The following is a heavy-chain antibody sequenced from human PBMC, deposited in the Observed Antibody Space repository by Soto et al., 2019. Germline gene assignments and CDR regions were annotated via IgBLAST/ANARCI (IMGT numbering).Heavy chain of an antibody. CDR3: ARGPYVYDYVWGSYRIGYYFDY. CDR2: INHSGST. Sequence: SETLSLTXAVYGGSFSGYYWSWIRQPPGKGLEWIGEINHSGSTNYNPSLKSRVTISVDTSKNQFSLKLSSVTAADTAVYYCARGPYVYDYVWGSYRIGYYFDYWGQGTLVTVSS. CDR1: GGSFSGYY. V-gene: IGHV4-34*01. D-gene: IGHD3-16*02. J-gene: IGHJ4*02.